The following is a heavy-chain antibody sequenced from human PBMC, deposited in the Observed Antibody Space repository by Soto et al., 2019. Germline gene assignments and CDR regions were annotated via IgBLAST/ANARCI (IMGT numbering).Heavy chain of an antibody. V-gene: IGHV3-30-3*01. CDR3: AKRRVTGKVADAFDI. J-gene: IGHJ3*02. Sequence: QVQLVESAGGVVAPGGSLRLSCAASGFIFRNYAMYWVRQAPGKGLEWVAVISSDESNKYYTDSVKGRFTISRDNSRNTLYLQINSLRTEDAAVYYCAKRRVTGKVADAFDIWGQGTMVTVSS. CDR1: GFIFRNYA. D-gene: IGHD4-4*01. CDR2: ISSDESNK.